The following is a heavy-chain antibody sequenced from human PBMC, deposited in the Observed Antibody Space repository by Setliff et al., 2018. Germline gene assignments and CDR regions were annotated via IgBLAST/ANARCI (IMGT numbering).Heavy chain of an antibody. D-gene: IGHD3-16*02. CDR3: ARGGSIYDHVWGSYRFVDS. CDR1: GYTFTAFY. J-gene: IGHJ4*02. Sequence: ASVKVSCKASGYTFTAFYMHWVRQAPGQGLEWMGWINPHSGGAKYVEKFQGRVTLTRDTSISTAYMELSSLRSDDTAVYYCARGGSIYDHVWGSYRFVDSWGQGTLVTVSS. CDR2: INPHSGGA. V-gene: IGHV1-2*02.